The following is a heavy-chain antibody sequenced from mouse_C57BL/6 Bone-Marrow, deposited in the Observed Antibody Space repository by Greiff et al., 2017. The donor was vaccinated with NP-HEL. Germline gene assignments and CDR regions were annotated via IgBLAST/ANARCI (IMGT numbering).Heavy chain of an antibody. Sequence: VQLQQSGAELARPGASVKLSCKASGYTFTSYGISWVKQRTGQGLEWIGEIYPRSGNTYYNEKFKGKATLTADKSSSTAYMELRSLTSEDSAVYFCARRVTKAYWGQGTLVTVSA. J-gene: IGHJ3*01. CDR1: GYTFTSYG. CDR3: ARRVTKAY. CDR2: IYPRSGNT. V-gene: IGHV1-81*01. D-gene: IGHD2-5*01.